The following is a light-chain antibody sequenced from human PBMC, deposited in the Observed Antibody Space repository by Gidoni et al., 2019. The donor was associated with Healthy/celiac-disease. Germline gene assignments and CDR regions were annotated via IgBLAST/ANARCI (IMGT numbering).Light chain of an antibody. Sequence: NFMLTQPHSVSESPGKTVTISCTRSSGSIASNYVQWYQQRPGSAPTTVIYEDNQRPSGVPARFSGSIDSSSNSASLTISGLKTEDEADYYCQSYDSSNFWVFGGGTKLTVL. J-gene: IGLJ3*02. CDR1: SGSIASNY. CDR2: EDN. V-gene: IGLV6-57*04. CDR3: QSYDSSNFWV.